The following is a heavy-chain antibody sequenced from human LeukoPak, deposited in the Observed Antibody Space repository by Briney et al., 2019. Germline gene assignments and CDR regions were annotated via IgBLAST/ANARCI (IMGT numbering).Heavy chain of an antibody. CDR2: ISYDGSNK. J-gene: IGHJ6*03. Sequence: PGGSLRLSCAASGFTFSSYAMHWVRQAPGKGLEWVAVISYDGSNKYYADSVKGRFTISRDNSKNTLYLQMNSLRAEDTAVYYCAREAEQLWTEGDYYYYYMDVWGKGTTVTVSS. D-gene: IGHD5-18*01. CDR3: AREAEQLWTEGDYYYYYMDV. CDR1: GFTFSSYA. V-gene: IGHV3-30*04.